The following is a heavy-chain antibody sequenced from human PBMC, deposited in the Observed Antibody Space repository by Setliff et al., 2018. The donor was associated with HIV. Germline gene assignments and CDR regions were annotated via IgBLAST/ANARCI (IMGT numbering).Heavy chain of an antibody. V-gene: IGHV1-2*02. CDR1: GYTFTDYY. CDR3: ARDLVVVAPYYCFDP. Sequence: ASVKVSCKASGYTFTDYYIHWVRQAPGQGLEWMGWINPNSGDTRYAQRFQGRVTMTRDTSTNTAYMELNSLTSDDTAVYYCARDLVVVAPYYCFDPWGQGTLVTVSS. CDR2: INPNSGDT. J-gene: IGHJ5*02. D-gene: IGHD2-15*01.